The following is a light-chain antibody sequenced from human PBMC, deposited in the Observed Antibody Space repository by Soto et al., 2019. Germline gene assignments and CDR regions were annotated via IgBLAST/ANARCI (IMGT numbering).Light chain of an antibody. CDR2: EVS. Sequence: QAVLTQPGSVSGSPGQSITISCTGTSSDVGGYNYVSWYQQHPGKAPKLMIYEVSNRPSGVSNRFSGSKSGNTASLTISGLQAEEEADYYCSSYTSSSNYVFGTGTKVTVL. CDR3: SSYTSSSNYV. V-gene: IGLV2-14*01. J-gene: IGLJ1*01. CDR1: SSDVGGYNY.